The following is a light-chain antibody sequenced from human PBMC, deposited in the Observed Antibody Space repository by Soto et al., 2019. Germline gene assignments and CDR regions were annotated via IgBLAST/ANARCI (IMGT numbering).Light chain of an antibody. CDR1: QDISNY. CDR2: DAS. V-gene: IGKV1-33*01. J-gene: IGKJ4*01. Sequence: DIQMTQPPSSLSASVGDRVTITCQASQDISNYLNWYQQKPGKAPKLLIYDASNLETGVPSRFSGSGSGTDFTFTISSLQPEDIATYYCQQYDNLLGTFGGGTKVEIK. CDR3: QQYDNLLGT.